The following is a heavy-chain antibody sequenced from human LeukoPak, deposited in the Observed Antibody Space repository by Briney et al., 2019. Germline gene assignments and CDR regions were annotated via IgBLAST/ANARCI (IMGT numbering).Heavy chain of an antibody. CDR2: ISSSGGSA. CDR3: AKDRSSSWYSAFEI. CDR1: GFTLSSYA. V-gene: IGHV3-23*01. J-gene: IGHJ3*02. Sequence: GGSLRLSYAASGFTLSSYAMSWVRQAPGKGLEWVSIISSSGGSANYADSVKGRFTISRDNSKNTLYLQMNSLRAEGTAVYYCAKDRSSSWYSAFEIWGQGTMVTVSS. D-gene: IGHD6-13*01.